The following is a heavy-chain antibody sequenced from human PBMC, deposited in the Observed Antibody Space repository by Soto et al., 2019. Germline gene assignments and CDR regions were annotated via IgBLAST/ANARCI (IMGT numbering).Heavy chain of an antibody. Sequence: SETLSLTCTVSGGSVSSGSYYWRWIRQPPGKGLEWIGYIYYSGSTNYNPSLKSRVTISVDTSKNQFSLKLSPVTAADTAVYYCARFITMVRGVTPLYGMDVWGQGTTVTVSS. CDR1: GGSVSSGSYY. D-gene: IGHD3-10*01. V-gene: IGHV4-61*01. J-gene: IGHJ6*02. CDR3: ARFITMVRGVTPLYGMDV. CDR2: IYYSGST.